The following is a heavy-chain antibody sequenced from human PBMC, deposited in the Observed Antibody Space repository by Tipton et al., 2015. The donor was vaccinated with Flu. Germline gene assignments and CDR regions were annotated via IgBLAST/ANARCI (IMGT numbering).Heavy chain of an antibody. CDR3: ATEYRGGGNRYYFDY. D-gene: IGHD4-23*01. J-gene: IGHJ4*02. V-gene: IGHV4-59*01. CDR2: IYYSGST. Sequence: TLSLTCTVSGGSIGGYYWTWIRQPPGKGLEWIGYIYYSGSTNYNPSLKSRVTISVDTSKNQFSLKLSSVTAADTAVYYCATEYRGGGNRYYFDYWGQGTLVTVSS. CDR1: GGSIGGYY.